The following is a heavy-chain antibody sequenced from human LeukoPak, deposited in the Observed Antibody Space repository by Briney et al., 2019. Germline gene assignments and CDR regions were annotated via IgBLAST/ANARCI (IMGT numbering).Heavy chain of an antibody. J-gene: IGHJ4*02. CDR2: ISNSGGST. V-gene: IGHV3-23*01. Sequence: GGTLRLSCAVSGFTFSSYAMNWARQAPGKGLEWVSGISNSGGSTYYADSVKGRFTISRDNSKNTLYLQMNSLRADDTAVFYCAKEGHSGYDGTFDLWGQGTLVTVSS. CDR1: GFTFSSYA. D-gene: IGHD5-12*01. CDR3: AKEGHSGYDGTFDL.